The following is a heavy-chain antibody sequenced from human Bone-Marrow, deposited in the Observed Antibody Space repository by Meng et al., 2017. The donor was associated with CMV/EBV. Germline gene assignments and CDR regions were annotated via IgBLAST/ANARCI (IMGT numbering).Heavy chain of an antibody. CDR2: IYSGGST. J-gene: IGHJ4*02. CDR3: ARALRYNWNYGDY. CDR1: GFTVSSNY. V-gene: IGHV3-66*01. Sequence: EGQLVESGGGLVQPGGSLRLSCAASGFTVSSNYMSWVRQAPGKGLEWVSVIYSGGSTYYADSVKGRFTISRDNSKNTLYLQMNSLRAEDTAVYYCARALRYNWNYGDYWGQGTLVTVSS. D-gene: IGHD1-7*01.